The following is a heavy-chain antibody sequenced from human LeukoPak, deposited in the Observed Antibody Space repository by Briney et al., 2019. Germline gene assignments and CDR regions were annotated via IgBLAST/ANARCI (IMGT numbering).Heavy chain of an antibody. J-gene: IGHJ6*02. V-gene: IGHV3-21*01. CDR1: GFTFSTSN. Sequence: PGGSLRLSCAASGFTFSTSNMNWVRQAPGQGLEWVSTIISSGTYVYYADSVQGRFTISRDNAERSVYLQMNSLRAEDTAVYYCARGEPTTTMYGMDVWGQGTTVTVSS. D-gene: IGHD3-10*01. CDR2: IISSGTYV. CDR3: ARGEPTTTMYGMDV.